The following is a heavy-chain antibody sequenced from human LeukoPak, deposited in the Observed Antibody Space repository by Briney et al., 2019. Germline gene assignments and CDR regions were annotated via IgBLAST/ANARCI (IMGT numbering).Heavy chain of an antibody. CDR1: EDTFTNYY. Sequence: GASVKVSCKASEDTFTNYYIHWVRHAHGQGLEWMGIMNPSAGRPTYAQRFQGRVTMTSNVSTRTVYMELNSLTSDDTAVYYCARVFDYAYFDYWGQGSLVTVSS. D-gene: IGHD3-16*01. V-gene: IGHV1-46*01. CDR3: ARVFDYAYFDY. CDR2: MNPSAGRP. J-gene: IGHJ4*02.